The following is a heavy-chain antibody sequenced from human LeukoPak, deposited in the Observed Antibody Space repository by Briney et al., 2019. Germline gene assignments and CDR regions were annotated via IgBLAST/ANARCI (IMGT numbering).Heavy chain of an antibody. CDR3: ARDRGQWLVPFDY. J-gene: IGHJ4*02. V-gene: IGHV4-59*01. CDR1: GGSISSYY. D-gene: IGHD6-19*01. Sequence: SETLSLTCTVSGGSISSYYWSWIRQPPGKGLEWIGYIYYSGSTNYNPSLKSRVTISVDTSKNQFSLKLSSVTAADTVVYYCARDRGQWLVPFDYWGQGTLVTVSS. CDR2: IYYSGST.